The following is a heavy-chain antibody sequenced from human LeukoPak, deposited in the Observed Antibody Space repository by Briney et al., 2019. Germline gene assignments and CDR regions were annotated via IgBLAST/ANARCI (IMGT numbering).Heavy chain of an antibody. CDR1: GFTFSCYS. J-gene: IGHJ4*03. CDR3: ARGAVGNLGGSFDY. Sequence: PGGSLRLSCAASGFTFSCYSMNWVRQAPGKGLEWVSSISSSSSYIYYADSVKGRFTISRDNAKNSLYLQMNSLRAEDTAVYYCARGAVGNLGGSFDYWGQGTLVTVSS. V-gene: IGHV3-21*01. CDR2: ISSSSSYI. D-gene: IGHD1-14*01.